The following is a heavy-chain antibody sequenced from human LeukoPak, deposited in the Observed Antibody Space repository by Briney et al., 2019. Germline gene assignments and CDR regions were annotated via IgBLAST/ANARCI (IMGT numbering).Heavy chain of an antibody. V-gene: IGHV4-34*01. CDR2: INHSGST. CDR1: GGSFSGYY. Sequence: TSSETLSLTCAVYGGSFSGYYWSWIRQPPGKGLEWIGEINHSGSTNYNPSLKSRVTISVDTSKNQFSLKLSSVTAADTAVYYCARGRLVVVTAIRPYFDYWGQGTLVTVSS. J-gene: IGHJ4*02. CDR3: ARGRLVVVTAIRPYFDY. D-gene: IGHD2-21*02.